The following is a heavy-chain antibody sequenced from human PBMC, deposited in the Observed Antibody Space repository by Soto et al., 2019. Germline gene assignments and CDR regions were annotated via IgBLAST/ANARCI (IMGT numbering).Heavy chain of an antibody. J-gene: IGHJ4*02. D-gene: IGHD1-1*01. Sequence: GGSLRLSCAGPESTFRTYGIHWVRQAPGKGPQWVAHISPDGGSEYYADSVKGRFTISRDNSINTLFLQMNSLRAEDTALYYCARDLLRATTILAHGDFWGQGTLVTVSS. CDR3: ARDLLRATTILAHGDF. V-gene: IGHV3-30*03. CDR1: ESTFRTYG. CDR2: ISPDGGSE.